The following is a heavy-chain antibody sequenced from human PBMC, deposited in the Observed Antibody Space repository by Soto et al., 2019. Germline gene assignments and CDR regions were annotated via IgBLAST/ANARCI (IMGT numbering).Heavy chain of an antibody. CDR2: INRSGWT. CDR1: GGSLSGYY. V-gene: IGHV4-34*01. CDR3: AEVFTGFGPPPVYGMDV. J-gene: IGHJ6*02. D-gene: IGHD3-16*01. Sequence: QVQLQQWGAGLLKPSETLSLTCAVSGGSLSGYYWGWIRQPPGKGLEWIGEINRSGWTNYNPSLKGRVPISKDPSRNHFSLTLNSWTPRGTVFFYGAEVFTGFGPPPVYGMDVWGQGTTVTVSS.